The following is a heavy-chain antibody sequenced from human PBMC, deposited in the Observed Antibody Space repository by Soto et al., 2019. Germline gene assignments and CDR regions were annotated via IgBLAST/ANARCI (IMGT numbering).Heavy chain of an antibody. Sequence: GGSLRLSWAASGFTFSSYSMNWVRQAPGKGLEWVSSISSSSSYIYYADSVKGRFTISRDNAKNSLYLQMNSMRAEDTAVYYCARALYGSGSPRAFDIWGQGTMVTVSS. V-gene: IGHV3-21*01. CDR2: ISSSSSYI. J-gene: IGHJ3*02. D-gene: IGHD3-10*01. CDR3: ARALYGSGSPRAFDI. CDR1: GFTFSSYS.